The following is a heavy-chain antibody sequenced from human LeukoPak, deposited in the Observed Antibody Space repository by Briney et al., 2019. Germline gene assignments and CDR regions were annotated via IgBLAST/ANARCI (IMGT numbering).Heavy chain of an antibody. V-gene: IGHV4-34*01. J-gene: IGHJ4*02. CDR2: INHSGST. CDR1: GGSFSGYY. CDR3: ARYYYDSSGYYFDY. Sequence: PSETLSLTCAVYGGSFSGYYWGWIRQPPGKGLEWIGEINHSGSTNYNPSLKSRVTISVDTSKNQFSLKLSSVTAADTAVYYCARYYYDSSGYYFDYWGQGTLVTVSS. D-gene: IGHD3-22*01.